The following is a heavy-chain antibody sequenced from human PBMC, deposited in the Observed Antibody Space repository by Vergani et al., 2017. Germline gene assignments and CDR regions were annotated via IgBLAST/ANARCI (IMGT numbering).Heavy chain of an antibody. J-gene: IGHJ6*02. V-gene: IGHV4-34*01. D-gene: IGHD2-15*01. CDR2: INQSGST. CDR1: GGSFSGYY. CDR3: ARRRGISLAVWGMDV. Sequence: QVQLQQWGAGLLKPSETLSLTCAVYGGSFSGYYWSWIRQPPGKGLEWIGEINQSGSTNYNPSLKSQVTISVDTSKNQFSLKLSSVTAADTAVYYCARRRGISLAVWGMDVWGQGTTVTVSS.